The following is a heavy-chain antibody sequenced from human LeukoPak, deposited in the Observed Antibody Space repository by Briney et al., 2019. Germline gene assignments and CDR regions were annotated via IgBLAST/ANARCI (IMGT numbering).Heavy chain of an antibody. J-gene: IGHJ4*02. Sequence: ASVKVSCKASGDTFTKYYIHWVRQAPGQGIEWVSGINPATGATHHTQRVEGRVTVTRDTGISTDYMELSGMTSDDTAVYYGAMEVLVPIALKAFDYWGQGTLVTVSS. CDR2: INPATGAT. CDR3: AMEVLVPIALKAFDY. CDR1: GDTFTKYY. D-gene: IGHD6-13*01. V-gene: IGHV1-2*02.